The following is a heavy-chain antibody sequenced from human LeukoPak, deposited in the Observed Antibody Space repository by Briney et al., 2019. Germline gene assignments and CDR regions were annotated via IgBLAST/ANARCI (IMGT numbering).Heavy chain of an antibody. J-gene: IGHJ4*02. Sequence: PGGSLRLSCAASGFTFSGYVMTWVRQAPGKGLEWVGRIKSKTDGGTTDHAAPVKGRFTISRDDSKNTLYLQMNSLKTEDTAVYYCTPIAAADYWGQGTLVTVSS. CDR3: TPIAAADY. CDR1: GFTFSGYV. D-gene: IGHD6-13*01. V-gene: IGHV3-15*01. CDR2: IKSKTDGGTT.